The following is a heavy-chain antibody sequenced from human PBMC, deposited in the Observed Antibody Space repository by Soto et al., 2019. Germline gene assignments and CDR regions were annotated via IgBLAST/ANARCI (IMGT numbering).Heavy chain of an antibody. CDR2: TYYRSKWKN. D-gene: IGHD6-13*01. V-gene: IGHV6-1*01. J-gene: IGHJ4*02. CDR1: GESVSSNRAT. CDR3: VRGVDSSFDY. Sequence: QTLSLACVISGESVSSNRATWNLVRQSPSRGLEWLGRTYYRSKWKNDYALSVNSRITINPDTSKNQLSLQLSSVTPDDTAIYYCVRGVDSSFDYWGQGTLVTVSS.